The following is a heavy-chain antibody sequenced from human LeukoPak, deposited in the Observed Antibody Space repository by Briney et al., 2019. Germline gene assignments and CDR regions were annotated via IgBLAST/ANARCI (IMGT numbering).Heavy chain of an antibody. D-gene: IGHD3-10*01. J-gene: IGHJ4*02. CDR2: INSEGSST. Sequence: GASLRLSCAASGFTFSNYAMSWVRQAPGKGLVWVSCINSEGSSTSHADSVKGRFTISRDNAKNALYLQMNSLRAEDTAVYYCARAPYYYGSGSYPSPDYWGQGTLVTVTS. CDR3: ARAPYYYGSGSYPSPDY. CDR1: GFTFSNYA. V-gene: IGHV3-74*01.